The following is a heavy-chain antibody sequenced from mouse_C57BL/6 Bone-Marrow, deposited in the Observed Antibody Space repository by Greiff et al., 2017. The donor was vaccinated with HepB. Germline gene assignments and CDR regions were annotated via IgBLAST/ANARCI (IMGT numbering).Heavy chain of an antibody. Sequence: VQVVESGAELVRPGASVTLSCKASGYTFTDYEMHWVKQTPVNGLEWIGAIDPETGGTAYNQKFKGKAILTADKSSSTAYMELRSRTSEDSAVYYCTREEAYSNYEGFDYWGQGTTLTVSS. CDR2: IDPETGGT. V-gene: IGHV1-15*01. CDR1: GYTFTDYE. CDR3: TREEAYSNYEGFDY. D-gene: IGHD2-5*01. J-gene: IGHJ2*01.